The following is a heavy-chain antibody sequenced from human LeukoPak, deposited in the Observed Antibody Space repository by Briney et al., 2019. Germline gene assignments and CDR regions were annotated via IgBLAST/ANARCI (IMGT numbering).Heavy chain of an antibody. CDR3: ASDGYNYFEF. CDR1: GFTSNY. CDR2: IYSDDSTT. D-gene: IGHD5-24*01. V-gene: IGHV3-53*01. J-gene: IGHJ4*02. Sequence: GGSLILACAASGFTSNYMSWVRQAPGKGLEWISLIYSDDSTTFYADSVKGRFTISRDNSKNTFYLQMNRLRPEDTAVYYCASDGYNYFEFWGQGTLVIVSS.